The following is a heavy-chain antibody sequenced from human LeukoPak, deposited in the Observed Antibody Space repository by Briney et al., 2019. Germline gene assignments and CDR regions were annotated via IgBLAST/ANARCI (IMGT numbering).Heavy chain of an antibody. CDR3: ARNREFYFDY. CDR1: GGCISSYY. Sequence: SETLSLTCAVYGGCISSYYWSWIRQPPGKGLEWIGYIYYSGSTNYNPSLKSRVTISVDKSKNQFSLKLSSETAADTAVYHCARNREFYFDYWGQGTLVTVSS. J-gene: IGHJ4*02. V-gene: IGHV4-59*12. CDR2: IYYSGST. D-gene: IGHD3-10*01.